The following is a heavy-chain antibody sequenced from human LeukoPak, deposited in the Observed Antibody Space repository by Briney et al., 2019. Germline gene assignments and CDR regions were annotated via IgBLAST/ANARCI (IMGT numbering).Heavy chain of an antibody. CDR1: GFTFSSYG. V-gene: IGHV3-23*01. J-gene: IGHJ4*02. Sequence: PGGSLRLSCAASGFTFSSYGMSWVRQAPGKGLEWVSAISGSGGSTYYADSVKGRFTISRDNSKNTLYLQMNSLRAEDTAVYYCAKTLRLLWFGELDYWGQGTLVTVSS. CDR2: ISGSGGST. D-gene: IGHD3-10*01. CDR3: AKTLRLLWFGELDY.